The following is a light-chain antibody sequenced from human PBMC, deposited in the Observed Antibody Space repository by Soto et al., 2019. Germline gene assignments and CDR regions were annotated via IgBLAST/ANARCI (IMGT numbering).Light chain of an antibody. Sequence: PGERATLSCRASQSVSGSYSAWYQQKPGQAPRLLIYDACSRATGIPDRFSGSGSGTDFTLTISRLEPEDFAVYFCQQYGNSPLTFGGGTKVDIK. J-gene: IGKJ4*01. CDR2: DAC. CDR1: QSVSGSY. V-gene: IGKV3-20*01. CDR3: QQYGNSPLT.